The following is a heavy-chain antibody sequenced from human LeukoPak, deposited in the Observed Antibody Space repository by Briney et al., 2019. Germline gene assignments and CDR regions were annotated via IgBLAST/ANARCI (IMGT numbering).Heavy chain of an antibody. CDR3: ARDYWGAFDI. J-gene: IGHJ3*02. D-gene: IGHD7-27*01. V-gene: IGHV3-74*01. CDR2: INTDGSST. CDR1: GFTFSSYS. Sequence: GGSPRLSCAASGFTFSSYSMNWVRQAPGKGLEWVSRINTDGSSTSYADSVKGRFTISRDNAKNTLYLQMNSLRAEDTAVYYSARDYWGAFDIWGQGTMVTVSS.